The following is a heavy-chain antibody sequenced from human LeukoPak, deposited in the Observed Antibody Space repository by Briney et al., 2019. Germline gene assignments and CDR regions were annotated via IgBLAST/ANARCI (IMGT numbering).Heavy chain of an antibody. CDR3: ARGGGGYCSSTSCRYTGHY. D-gene: IGHD2-2*03. V-gene: IGHV3-7*01. CDR2: IKQDGTEK. J-gene: IGHJ4*02. Sequence: RAGGSLRLSCAASGFTFTTYWLGWVRQPPGKGLEWVANIKQDGTEKYYVDSVKGRFTISRDNAKNSLYLQMNSLRAEDTAVYYCARGGGGYCSSTSCRYTGHYWGQGTLVTVSS. CDR1: GFTFTTYW.